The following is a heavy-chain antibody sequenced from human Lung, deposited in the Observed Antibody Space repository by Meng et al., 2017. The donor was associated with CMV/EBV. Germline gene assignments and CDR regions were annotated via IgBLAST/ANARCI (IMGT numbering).Heavy chain of an antibody. CDR2: IYTSGTT. CDR1: CGSFISYY. Sequence: QWRRRQAAPGRVKPSETLSLTCTVSCGSFISYYWSWIRQPAGKGLEWIGRIYTSGTTIYNPSLKSRLTLSLDTSKNQFSLKLNSVTAADTAVYYCARAEADTGNFDYWGQGTLVTASS. CDR3: ARAEADTGNFDY. V-gene: IGHV4-4*07. J-gene: IGHJ4*02. D-gene: IGHD6-19*01.